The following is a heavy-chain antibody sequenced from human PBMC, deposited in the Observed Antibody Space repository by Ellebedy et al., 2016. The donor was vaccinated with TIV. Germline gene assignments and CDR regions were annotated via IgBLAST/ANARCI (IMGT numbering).Heavy chain of an antibody. Sequence: GESLKISCAASGFTLSSYAMSWVRQAPGKGLEWVSAISGSGGSTYYADSVKGRFTISRDNSKNTLYLQMNSLRAEDTAVYYCARDHNQYYYDSSGSVDYWGQGTLVTVSS. CDR1: GFTLSSYA. CDR2: ISGSGGST. D-gene: IGHD3-22*01. CDR3: ARDHNQYYYDSSGSVDY. J-gene: IGHJ4*02. V-gene: IGHV3-23*01.